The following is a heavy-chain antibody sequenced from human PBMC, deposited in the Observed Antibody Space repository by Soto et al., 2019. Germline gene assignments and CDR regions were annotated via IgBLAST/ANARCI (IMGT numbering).Heavy chain of an antibody. V-gene: IGHV3-23*01. CDR3: ARDPITGTTND. Sequence: GGSLGLSCAASGFTFSTYAMSWVRQAPGKGLEWVSVISGSGGSTYYADFVKGRFTISRDNAKNTLYLQMNSLRAEDTAVYYSARDPITGTTNDWGQGTLVTVSS. CDR2: ISGSGGST. J-gene: IGHJ4*02. CDR1: GFTFSTYA. D-gene: IGHD1-20*01.